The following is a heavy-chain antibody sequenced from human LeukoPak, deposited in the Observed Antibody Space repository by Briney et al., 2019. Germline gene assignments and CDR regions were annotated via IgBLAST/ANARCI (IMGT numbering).Heavy chain of an antibody. CDR1: GFTFSTYA. CDR2: ISATGGST. V-gene: IGHV3-23*01. D-gene: IGHD3-22*01. Sequence: PGGSLRLSCAASGFTFSTYAMSWVRQDPGKGLEWVSAISATGGSTYYADSVEGRFTISRDNSKNTLYLQMNNLRAEDTAVYYCAKDKSGYYDSSGHRALDYWGQGTLVTVSS. J-gene: IGHJ4*02. CDR3: AKDKSGYYDSSGHRALDY.